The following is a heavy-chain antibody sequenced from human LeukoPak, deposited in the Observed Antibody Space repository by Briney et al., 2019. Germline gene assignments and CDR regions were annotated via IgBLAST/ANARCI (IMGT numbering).Heavy chain of an antibody. CDR2: IYYSGNT. CDR3: ARHGHSGSSWLNWFDP. CDR1: GFTFTNYE. Sequence: PGGSLRLSCTASGFTFTNYEVNWVRQAPGKGLEWIGSIYYSGNTYYNPSLKSRVTIYEDTSKNQFYLKLSSVTAADTAVYYCARHGHSGSSWLNWFDPWGQGTLVTVSS. J-gene: IGHJ5*02. V-gene: IGHV4-59*05. D-gene: IGHD6-13*01.